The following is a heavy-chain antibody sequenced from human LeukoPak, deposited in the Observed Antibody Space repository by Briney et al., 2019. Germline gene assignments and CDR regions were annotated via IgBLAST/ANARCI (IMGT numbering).Heavy chain of an antibody. CDR3: ARDQYSYAHAAH. D-gene: IGHD5-18*01. V-gene: IGHV3-30-3*01. Sequence: GRSLRLSCAASGFTFSRYAVHWVRQAPGKGLEWVAVISYDGSNKYYADSVKGRFTISRDNSKNTLYLQMNSLRAEDTAVYYCARDQYSYAHAAHWGQGTLVTVSS. CDR1: GFTFSRYA. CDR2: ISYDGSNK. J-gene: IGHJ4*02.